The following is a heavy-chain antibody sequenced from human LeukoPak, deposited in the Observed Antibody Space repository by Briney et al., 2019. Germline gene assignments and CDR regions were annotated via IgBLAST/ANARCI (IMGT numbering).Heavy chain of an antibody. J-gene: IGHJ3*02. CDR3: ARDFDGVQAFDI. CDR1: GFTFSTYW. D-gene: IGHD3-16*01. V-gene: IGHV3-7*01. CDR2: IKEDGSEK. Sequence: PGGSLRLSCAASGFTFSTYWMSWVRQAPGKGLEWVANIKEDGSEKYYVDSVKGRFTISRDNVKNSLYLQMNSLRAEDTAVYYCARDFDGVQAFDIWGQGTMVTVSS.